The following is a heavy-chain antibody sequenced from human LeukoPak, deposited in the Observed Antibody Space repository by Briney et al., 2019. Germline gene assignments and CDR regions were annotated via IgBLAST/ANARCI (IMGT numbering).Heavy chain of an antibody. CDR2: IYSGGST. J-gene: IGHJ6*03. CDR3: ARDSGGIYDFWSGSPYYMDV. CDR1: GFTVSSNY. D-gene: IGHD3-3*01. Sequence: GGSLRLSCAASGFTVSSNYMSWVRQAPGKGLEWVSVIYSGGSTYYADSVKGRFTISRDNSKNTLYLQMDSLRAEDTAVYYCARDSGGIYDFWSGSPYYMDVWGKGTTVTVSS. V-gene: IGHV3-53*01.